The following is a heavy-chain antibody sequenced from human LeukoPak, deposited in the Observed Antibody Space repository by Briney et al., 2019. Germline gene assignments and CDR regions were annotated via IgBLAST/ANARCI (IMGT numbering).Heavy chain of an antibody. CDR1: GFTFDDYA. J-gene: IGHJ4*02. CDR3: AKDRRGSIAAAGAALDY. V-gene: IGHV3-9*01. D-gene: IGHD6-13*01. Sequence: PGGSLRLSCAASGFTFDDYAMHWVRQAPGKGLEWVSGISWNSGSIGYADSVKGRFTISRDNGKNSLYLQMNSLRAEDTALYYCAKDRRGSIAAAGAALDYWGQGTLVTVSS. CDR2: ISWNSGSI.